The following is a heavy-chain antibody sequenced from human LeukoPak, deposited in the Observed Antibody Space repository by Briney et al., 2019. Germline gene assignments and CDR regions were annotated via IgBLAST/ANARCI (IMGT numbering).Heavy chain of an antibody. Sequence: PGRSLRLSCAASGFTFSSYAMHWVRQAPGKGLEWVAVISYDGSNKYYADSVKGRFTISRDNSKNTLYLQMNSLRAEDTAVYYCATIPTVTTGGDDYWGQGTLVTVSS. D-gene: IGHD4-17*01. J-gene: IGHJ4*02. CDR3: ATIPTVTTGGDDY. V-gene: IGHV3-30-3*01. CDR2: ISYDGSNK. CDR1: GFTFSSYA.